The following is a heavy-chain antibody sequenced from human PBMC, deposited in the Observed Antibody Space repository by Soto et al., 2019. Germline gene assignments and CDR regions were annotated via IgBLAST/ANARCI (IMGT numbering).Heavy chain of an antibody. D-gene: IGHD1-26*01. V-gene: IGHV3-15*01. CDR2: IKNKADGGTT. CDR3: TTTGYSGTDL. CDR1: GFPFNNAW. J-gene: IGHJ4*02. Sequence: PLGSLRLSCATSGFPFNNAWLSWVRQAPGKGLEWVGRIKNKADGGTTDYAEAVKGRFTISRDDAKSTLDLQMDSLKTEDTAVYYCTTTGYSGTDLWGQGTL.